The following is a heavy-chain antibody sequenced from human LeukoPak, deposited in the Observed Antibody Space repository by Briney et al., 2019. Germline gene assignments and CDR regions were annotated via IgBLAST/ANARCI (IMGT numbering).Heavy chain of an antibody. CDR1: GFTFSSYS. D-gene: IGHD6-13*01. V-gene: IGHV3-21*01. CDR2: ISSSSSYI. J-gene: IGHJ3*02. CDR3: ARVGREIAAPRDDAFDI. Sequence: GGSLRLSCAASGFTFSSYSVNWVRQAPGKGLEWVSSISSSSSYIYYADSVKGRFTISRDNAKNSLYLQMNSLRAEDTAVYYCARVGREIAAPRDDAFDIWGQGTMVTVSS.